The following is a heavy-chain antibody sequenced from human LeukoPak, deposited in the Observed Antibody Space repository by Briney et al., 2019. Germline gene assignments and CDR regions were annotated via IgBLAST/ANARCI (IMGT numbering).Heavy chain of an antibody. CDR1: GGSISSCY. Sequence: SETLSLTCTVSGGSISSCYWSWIRQPPGKGLEWIGYIYYSGSTNYNPSLKSRVTISVDTSKNQFSLKLSSVTAADTAVYYCARISPYKYSYGVIDYWGQGTLVTVSS. V-gene: IGHV4-59*01. J-gene: IGHJ4*02. CDR3: ARISPYKYSYGVIDY. CDR2: IYYSGST. D-gene: IGHD5-18*01.